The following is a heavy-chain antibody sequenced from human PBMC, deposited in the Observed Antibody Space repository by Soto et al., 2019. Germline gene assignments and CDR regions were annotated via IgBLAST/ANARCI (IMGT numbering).Heavy chain of an antibody. CDR3: ASGGIVAAGPDY. CDR1: GGXFSSYT. Sequence: SVKVSCKASGGXFSSYTISWVRQAPGQGLEWMGRIIPILGIANYAQKFQGRVTITADKSTSTAYMELSSLRSEDTAVYYCASGGIVAAGPDYWGQGTLVTVSS. J-gene: IGHJ4*02. V-gene: IGHV1-69*02. D-gene: IGHD6-6*01. CDR2: IIPILGIA.